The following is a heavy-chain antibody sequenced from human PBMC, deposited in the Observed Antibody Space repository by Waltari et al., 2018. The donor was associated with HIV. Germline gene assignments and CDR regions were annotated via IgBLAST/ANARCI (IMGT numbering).Heavy chain of an antibody. Sequence: QITLKESGPTLVKPTQTLTLTCTFSGFSLSTSGVGVGWIRRPPGKALEWLALIYWDDDKRYSPSLKSRLTITKDTSKNQVVLTMTNMDPVDTATYYCAHEQPKGYCSGGSCSAVTFDYWGQGTLVTVSS. CDR2: IYWDDDK. J-gene: IGHJ4*02. CDR1: GFSLSTSGVG. D-gene: IGHD2-15*01. V-gene: IGHV2-5*02. CDR3: AHEQPKGYCSGGSCSAVTFDY.